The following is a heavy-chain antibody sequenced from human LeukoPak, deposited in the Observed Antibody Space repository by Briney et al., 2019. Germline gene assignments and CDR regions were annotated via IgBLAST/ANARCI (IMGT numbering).Heavy chain of an antibody. CDR2: IDDSGVIR. V-gene: IGHV3-23*01. Sequence: GGSLRLSCAASGFTFKTHAMSWVRQAPGKGLEWVSRIDDSGVIRSYADSVKGRFTISRDNSKMTLTLQMNSLRAEDTAVYYCAKRLKRNYYYHYAMDVWGQGTTVTVSS. D-gene: IGHD3-22*01. CDR3: AKRLKRNYYYHYAMDV. CDR1: GFTFKTHA. J-gene: IGHJ6*02.